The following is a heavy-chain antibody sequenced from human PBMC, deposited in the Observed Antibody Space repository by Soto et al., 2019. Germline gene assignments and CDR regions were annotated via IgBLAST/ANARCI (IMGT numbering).Heavy chain of an antibody. CDR3: ARDPRGYSYGSWFDP. J-gene: IGHJ5*02. V-gene: IGHV3-30-3*01. Sequence: PGGSLRLSCAASGFTFSSYAMHWVRQAPGKGLEWVAVISYDGSNKYYADSVKGRFTISRDNSKNTLYLQMNSLRAEDTAVYYCARDPRGYSYGSWFDPWGQGTLVTVSS. CDR2: ISYDGSNK. CDR1: GFTFSSYA. D-gene: IGHD5-18*01.